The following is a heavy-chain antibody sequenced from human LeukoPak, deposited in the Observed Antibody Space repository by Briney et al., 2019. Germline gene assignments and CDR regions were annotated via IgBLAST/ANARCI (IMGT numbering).Heavy chain of an antibody. V-gene: IGHV3-23*01. CDR2: ISGSGGST. CDR1: GFTFSGFV. D-gene: IGHD2-2*01. CDR3: AKDTDCSSTSCPGGFDP. Sequence: PGGSLRLSCAASGFTFSGFVISWVRQAPGKGPQWVADISGSGGSTYYADSVKGRFSVSRDNSKNTLYLQMNSLRAEDTAVYYCAKDTDCSSTSCPGGFDPWGQGTLVTVSS. J-gene: IGHJ5*02.